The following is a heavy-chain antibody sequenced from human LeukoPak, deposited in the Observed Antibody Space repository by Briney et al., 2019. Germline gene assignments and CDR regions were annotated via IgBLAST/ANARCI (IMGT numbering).Heavy chain of an antibody. D-gene: IGHD1-1*01. J-gene: IGHJ3*02. V-gene: IGHV3-21*01. CDR3: ARVGERSPSHDAFDI. Sequence: SVKGRFTISRDNAKNSLDLQMNSLRAEDTAVYYCARVGERSPSHDAFDIWGQGTMVTVSS.